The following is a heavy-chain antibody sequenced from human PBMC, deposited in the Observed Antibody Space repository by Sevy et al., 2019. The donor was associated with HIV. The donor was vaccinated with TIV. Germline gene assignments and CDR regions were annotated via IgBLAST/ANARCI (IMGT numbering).Heavy chain of an antibody. CDR2: IWHDGTKK. D-gene: IGHD4-4*01. CDR3: VRVTPDEDGTTLDS. CDR1: RFTFSSYG. J-gene: IGHJ4*02. V-gene: IGHV3-33*08. Sequence: GGSLRLSCAASRFTFSSYGMHWVRQAPGKGLEWVAIIWHDGTKKHYLESVKGRFTISRDNSKNTVYLQMNSLRVEDSGTYYCVRVTPDEDGTTLDSWGLGTLVTVSS.